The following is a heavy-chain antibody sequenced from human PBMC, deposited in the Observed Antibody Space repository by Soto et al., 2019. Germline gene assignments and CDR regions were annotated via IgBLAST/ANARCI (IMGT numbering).Heavy chain of an antibody. CDR2: INAGNGNT. Sequence: QVQLVQFGAEEKKPGASVKVSCKASGYTFTSYAMHWVRQAPGQRLEWMGWINAGNGNTKYSQKFQGRVTITRDTSAGTAYMELSSLRSEDTAVYYCARSSGYYSIDDYWGQGTLVTVSS. CDR1: GYTFTSYA. J-gene: IGHJ4*02. CDR3: ARSSGYYSIDDY. V-gene: IGHV1-3*05. D-gene: IGHD3-22*01.